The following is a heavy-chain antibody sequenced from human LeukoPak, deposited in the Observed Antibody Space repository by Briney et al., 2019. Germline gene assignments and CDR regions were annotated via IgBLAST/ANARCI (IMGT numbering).Heavy chain of an antibody. J-gene: IGHJ4*02. V-gene: IGHV4-59*11. CDR3: ARFSWGCSTASCYLTN. Sequence: SETLSLTCTVGGGSLSGHYWGWIRQPPGKGLELVGHIYYTGTTFYNPSLNSRVTITFDTSRHQFSLRLTSVIAADTAVYYCARFSWGCSTASCYLTNWGQGALVTVSS. D-gene: IGHD2-2*01. CDR2: IYYTGTT. CDR1: GGSLSGHY.